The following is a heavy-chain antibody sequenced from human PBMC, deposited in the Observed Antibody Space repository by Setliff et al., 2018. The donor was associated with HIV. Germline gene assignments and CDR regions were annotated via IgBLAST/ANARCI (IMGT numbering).Heavy chain of an antibody. D-gene: IGHD3-3*01. CDR3: ATETYNYWSGSPYYFDY. CDR1: GFTFTTYW. CDR2: IKQDGSDK. V-gene: IGHV3-7*01. J-gene: IGHJ4*02. Sequence: GGSLRLSCAASGFTFTTYWMSWVRQAPGKGLEWVANIKQDGSDKYYVDSVKGRFTISRDNDNNSLYLKMNSLRVEDTAVYYCATETYNYWSGSPYYFDYWGQGTLVTVSS.